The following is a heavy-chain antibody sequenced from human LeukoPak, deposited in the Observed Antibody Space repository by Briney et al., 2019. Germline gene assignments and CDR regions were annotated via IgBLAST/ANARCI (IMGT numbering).Heavy chain of an antibody. Sequence: ASVKVSCKASGYTFTSYYMHWVRQAPGQGLEWMGIINPSGGSTGYAQKFQGRVTMTRDTSTSTVYMELSSLRSEDTAVYYCARDPSITMVRGVRGNGMDVWGQGTTVTVSS. CDR1: GYTFTSYY. D-gene: IGHD3-10*01. J-gene: IGHJ6*02. CDR2: INPSGGST. CDR3: ARDPSITMVRGVRGNGMDV. V-gene: IGHV1-46*01.